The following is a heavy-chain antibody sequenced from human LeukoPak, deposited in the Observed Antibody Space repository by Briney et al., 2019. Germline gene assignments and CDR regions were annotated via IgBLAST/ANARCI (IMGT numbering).Heavy chain of an antibody. CDR2: IRYDGRNK. J-gene: IGHJ5*02. CDR1: GFTFSSYG. Sequence: QPGGSLRLSCAASGFTFSSYGMHWVRQAPGKGLEWVSFIRYDGRNKYYADSVKGRFTISRDNSKNTLYLQMSSLRTEDTAVYYCAKGRRYNTLTGYYVSEVAPWGQGTLVTVSS. CDR3: AKGRRYNTLTGYYVSEVAP. D-gene: IGHD3-9*01. V-gene: IGHV3-30*02.